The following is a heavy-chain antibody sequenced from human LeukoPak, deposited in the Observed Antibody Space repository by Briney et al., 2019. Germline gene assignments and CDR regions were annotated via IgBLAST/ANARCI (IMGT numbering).Heavy chain of an antibody. CDR1: GGSISSYY. Sequence: TSETLSLTCTVSGGSISSYYWSWIRQPPGKGLEWIGYIYYSGSTNYNPSLKSRVTISVDTSKNQFSLKLSSVTAADTAVYYCARHTTAVTPLDYWGQGTLVTVSS. J-gene: IGHJ4*02. V-gene: IGHV4-59*08. CDR2: IYYSGST. D-gene: IGHD4-23*01. CDR3: ARHTTAVTPLDY.